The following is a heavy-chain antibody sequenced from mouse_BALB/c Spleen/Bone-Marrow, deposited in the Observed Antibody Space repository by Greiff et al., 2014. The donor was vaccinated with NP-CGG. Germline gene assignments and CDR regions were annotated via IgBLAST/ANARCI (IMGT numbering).Heavy chain of an antibody. CDR1: GYPITSDYS. J-gene: IGHJ4*01. CDR3: ARFAGTPYTMDY. V-gene: IGHV3-1*02. CDR2: IHYSGTT. D-gene: IGHD4-1*01. Sequence: VQLQQPGPDLVKPSRSLSLTCTVTGYPITSDYSWHWIRQFPGNKLEWMGYIHYSGTTVYNPSLKSRISITRDTSNNQFFLQLNSVTTEDTATYYCARFAGTPYTMDYWGQGTSVTVSS.